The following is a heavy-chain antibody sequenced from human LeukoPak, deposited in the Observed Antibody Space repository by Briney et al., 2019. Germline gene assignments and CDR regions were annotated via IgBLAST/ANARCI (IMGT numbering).Heavy chain of an antibody. V-gene: IGHV4-34*01. CDR3: ARGRRIAAADSYYSDY. J-gene: IGHJ4*02. D-gene: IGHD6-13*01. Sequence: PSETLSLTCAVYGGSFSGYYWSWIRQPPGKGLEWIGEINHSGSTNYNPSLKSRVTISVDTSKNQFSLKLSSVTAADTAVYYCARGRRIAAADSYYSDYWGQGTLVTVSS. CDR2: INHSGST. CDR1: GGSFSGYY.